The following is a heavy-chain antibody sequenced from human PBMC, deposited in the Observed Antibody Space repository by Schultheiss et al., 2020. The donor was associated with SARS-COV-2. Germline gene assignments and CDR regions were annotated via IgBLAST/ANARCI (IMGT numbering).Heavy chain of an antibody. D-gene: IGHD1-1*01. V-gene: IGHV3-21*01. Sequence: GGSLRLSCAASGFTFSSYWMSWVRQAPGKGLEWVSSISRTSSSIYYADSVKGRFTISRDNAKNSLYLLMKTLRAEDTAVYYCARSKLSAYFYYGMDVWGQGTTVTVSS. CDR1: GFTFSSYW. J-gene: IGHJ6*02. CDR3: ARSKLSAYFYYGMDV. CDR2: ISRTSSSI.